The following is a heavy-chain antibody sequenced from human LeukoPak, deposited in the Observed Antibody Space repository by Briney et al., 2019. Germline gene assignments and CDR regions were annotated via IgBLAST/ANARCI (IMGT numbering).Heavy chain of an antibody. J-gene: IGHJ6*02. CDR1: GGSISSGGYY. CDR2: IYYSGST. D-gene: IGHD3-22*01. V-gene: IGHV4-30-4*08. Sequence: PSETLSLTCTVSGGSISSGGYYWSWIRQHPGKGLEWIGYIYYSGSTYYNPSLRSRVAISVDTSKNQFSLKLSSVTAADTAVYYCARDYYDTSGYSNGMDVWGQGTTVTVSS. CDR3: ARDYYDTSGYSNGMDV.